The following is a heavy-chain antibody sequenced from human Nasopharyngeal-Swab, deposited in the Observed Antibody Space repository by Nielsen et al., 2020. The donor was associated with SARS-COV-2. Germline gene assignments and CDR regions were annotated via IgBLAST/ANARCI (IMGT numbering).Heavy chain of an antibody. J-gene: IGHJ3*02. CDR2: ISASGGST. CDR3: AKDDVVRGDAFDI. V-gene: IGHV3-23*01. Sequence: ESLKISCIASGFTFNIYALAWVPRTPGRGLQWVSGISASGGSTYYPDSVKGRFAVSRDNSRNTLYLQMHSLRVEDTALYYCAKDDVVRGDAFDIWGQGTMVTVSS. D-gene: IGHD3-10*01. CDR1: GFTFNIYA.